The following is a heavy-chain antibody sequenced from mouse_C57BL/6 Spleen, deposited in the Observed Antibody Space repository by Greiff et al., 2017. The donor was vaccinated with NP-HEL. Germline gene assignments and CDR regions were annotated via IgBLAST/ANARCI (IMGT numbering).Heavy chain of an antibody. CDR2: INPSSGYT. V-gene: IGHV1-4*01. D-gene: IGHD1-1*02. Sequence: VKLMESGAELARPGASVKMSCKASGYTFTSYTMHWVKQRPGQGLEWIGYINPSSGYTKYNQKFKDKATLTADKSSSTAYMQLSSLTSEDSAVYYCARYRGSWAMDYWGQGTSVTVSS. CDR1: GYTFTSYT. CDR3: ARYRGSWAMDY. J-gene: IGHJ4*01.